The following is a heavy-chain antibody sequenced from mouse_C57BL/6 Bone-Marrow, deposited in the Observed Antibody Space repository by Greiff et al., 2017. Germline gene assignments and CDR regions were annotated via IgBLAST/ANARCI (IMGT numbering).Heavy chain of an antibody. CDR1: GYTFTEYT. CDR3: ARHEYRRATVVGAMDY. D-gene: IGHD1-1*01. J-gene: IGHJ4*01. Sequence: QVQLQQSGAELVKPGASVKMSCKASGYTFTEYTIHWVKQRSGKGLEWIGWFYPGSGSIKYNEKFKDKATLTADKSSITVYMELSRLTSEDSAVXSWARHEYRRATVVGAMDYWGQGTSVTVSS. V-gene: IGHV1-62-2*01. CDR2: FYPGSGSI.